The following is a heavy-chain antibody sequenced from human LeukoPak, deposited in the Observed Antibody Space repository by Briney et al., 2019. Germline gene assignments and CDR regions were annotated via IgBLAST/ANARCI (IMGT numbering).Heavy chain of an antibody. D-gene: IGHD6-6*01. V-gene: IGHV3-21*01. Sequence: GGSLRLSCAASGFTFSNYGVSWVRQAPGKGLEWVSGIRSAVDTTHYADSVKGRFTISRDNAKNSLYLQMNSLRAEDTAVYYCARDLAARPPNWFDPWGQGTLVTVSS. CDR2: IRSAVDTT. J-gene: IGHJ5*02. CDR3: ARDLAARPPNWFDP. CDR1: GFTFSNYG.